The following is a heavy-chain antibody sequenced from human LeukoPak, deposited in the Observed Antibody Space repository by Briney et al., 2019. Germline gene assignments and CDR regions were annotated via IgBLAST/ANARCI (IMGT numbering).Heavy chain of an antibody. CDR2: IIPIFGTA. CDR3: ARDGWTLPPQQTNYMDV. D-gene: IGHD3-10*01. V-gene: IGHV1-69*06. Sequence: SVKVSCKASGRTFSSYAISWVRQAPGQGLEWMGGIIPIFGTANYAQKFQGRVTITADKSTSTAYMELSSLRSEDTAVYYCARDGWTLPPQQTNYMDVWGKGTTVTVSS. J-gene: IGHJ6*03. CDR1: GRTFSSYA.